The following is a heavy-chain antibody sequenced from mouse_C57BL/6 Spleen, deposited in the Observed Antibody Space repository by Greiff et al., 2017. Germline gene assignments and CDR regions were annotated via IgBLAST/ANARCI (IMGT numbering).Heavy chain of an antibody. CDR2: IWTGGGT. V-gene: IGHV2-9-1*01. CDR3: ARNYGSSYHYAMDY. CDR1: GFSLTSYA. D-gene: IGHD1-1*01. J-gene: IGHJ4*01. Sequence: VKLMESGPGLVAPSQSLSITCTVSGFSLTSYAISWVRQPPGKGLEWLGVIWTGGGTNYNSALKSRLSISKDNSKSQVFLKMNSLQTDDTARYYCARNYGSSYHYAMDYWGQGTSVTVSS.